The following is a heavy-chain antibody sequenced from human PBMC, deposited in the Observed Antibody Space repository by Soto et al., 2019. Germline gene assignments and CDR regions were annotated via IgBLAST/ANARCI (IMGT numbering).Heavy chain of an antibody. D-gene: IGHD3-10*01. J-gene: IGHJ4*02. CDR3: AREMLGSGSYDY. Sequence: LRLSCAASGFTFSSYEMIWVRQAPGEGLECLSYITRGGSIIHYADSVKGRFTISRDNAKNSLYLQMNSLRAEDTAVYYCAREMLGSGSYDYWGQGILVTVSS. CDR2: ITRGGSII. V-gene: IGHV3-48*03. CDR1: GFTFSSYE.